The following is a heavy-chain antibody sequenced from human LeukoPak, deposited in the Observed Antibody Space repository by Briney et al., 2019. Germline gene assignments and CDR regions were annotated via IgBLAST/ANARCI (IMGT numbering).Heavy chain of an antibody. CDR2: ISGSGGST. D-gene: IGHD3-22*01. J-gene: IGHJ3*02. CDR1: GFTFSSYS. V-gene: IGHV3-23*01. Sequence: GGSLRLSCAASGFTFSSYSMNWVRQAPGKGLEWVSAISGSGGSTYYADSVKGRFTISRDNSKNTLYLQMNSLRAEDTAVYYCAAYYYDSSGYPESDAFDIWGQGTMVTVSS. CDR3: AAYYYDSSGYPESDAFDI.